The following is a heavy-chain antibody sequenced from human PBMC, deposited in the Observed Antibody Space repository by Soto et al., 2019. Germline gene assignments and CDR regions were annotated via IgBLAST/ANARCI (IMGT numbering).Heavy chain of an antibody. CDR1: GFTLRSYW. CDR3: ATFFSSGSSLHY. V-gene: IGHV3-74*01. CDR2: INSDGSST. J-gene: IGHJ4*02. D-gene: IGHD3-10*01. Sequence: EVQLVESGGGLVQPGGSLRLSCGASGFTLRSYWMHWVRQAPGKGLVWVSNINSDGSSTNYADSVKGRFTISRDNAKNTLYLQMNSLRTYDTAVYYCATFFSSGSSLHYWGQGTLVTVSS.